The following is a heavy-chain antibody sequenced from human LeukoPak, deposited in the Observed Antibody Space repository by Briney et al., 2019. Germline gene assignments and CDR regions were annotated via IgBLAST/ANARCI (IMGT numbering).Heavy chain of an antibody. CDR2: INHSGST. D-gene: IGHD2-2*03. V-gene: IGHV4-34*01. CDR1: GGSFSGYY. J-gene: IGHJ5*02. CDR3: ARGGPQGVGDCSSTSCYLDWFDP. Sequence: SETLSLTCAVYGGSFSGYYWSWIRQPPGKGLEWIGEINHSGSTNYNPSLKSRVTISVDTSKNQFSLKLSPVTAADTAVYYCARGGPQGVGDCSSTSCYLDWFDPWGQGTLVTVSS.